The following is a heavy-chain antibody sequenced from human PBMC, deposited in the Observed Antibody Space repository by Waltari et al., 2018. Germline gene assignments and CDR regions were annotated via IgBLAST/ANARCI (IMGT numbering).Heavy chain of an antibody. D-gene: IGHD6-19*01. Sequence: EVQLVESGGGLIQPGGSLRLSCAASGFTVSSNYMSWFRQAPGKGLEWVSVIYSGGSTYYADSVKGRFTISRDNSKNTLYLQMNSLRAEDTAVYYCAREIAVAGLGAFDIWGQGTMVTVSS. J-gene: IGHJ3*02. CDR1: GFTVSSNY. CDR3: AREIAVAGLGAFDI. CDR2: IYSGGST. V-gene: IGHV3-53*01.